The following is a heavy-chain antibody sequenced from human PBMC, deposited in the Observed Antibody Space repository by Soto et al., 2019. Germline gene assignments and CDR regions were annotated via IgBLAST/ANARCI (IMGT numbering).Heavy chain of an antibody. D-gene: IGHD2-2*01. CDR3: ARGRHHQGMDV. V-gene: IGHV3-13*01. CDR1: GFTFSSYD. J-gene: IGHJ6*02. CDR2: IGTAGDT. Sequence: GGSLRLSCAASGFTFSSYDMHWVRQATGKGLEWVSAIGTAGDTYYPGSVKGRFTISRENAKNSLYLQMNSLRAGDTAVYYCARGRHHQGMDVWGQGATVTVSS.